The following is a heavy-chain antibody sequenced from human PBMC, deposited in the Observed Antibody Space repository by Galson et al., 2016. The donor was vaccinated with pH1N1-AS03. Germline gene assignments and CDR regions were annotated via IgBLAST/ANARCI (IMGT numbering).Heavy chain of an antibody. CDR1: GFSLKNSGVG. D-gene: IGHD5-12*01. CDR3: AHSVGYTYLYYFDS. V-gene: IGHV2-5*01. CDR2: IYWHDDP. J-gene: IGHJ4*02. Sequence: PALVNPTQTLTLTCAFSGFSLKNSGVGVDWIRQPPGKALEWLGHIYWHDDPRYNPSLKNRLTITKDVSKNQVVLTLTETNSTDTATYYCAHSVGYTYLYYFDSWGQGTLVTVSS.